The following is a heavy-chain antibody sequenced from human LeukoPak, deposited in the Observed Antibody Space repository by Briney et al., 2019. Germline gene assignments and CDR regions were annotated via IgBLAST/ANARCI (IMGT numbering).Heavy chain of an antibody. Sequence: GGSLRLSCAASGFTFSSYSMNWVRQAPGKGLEWVSSISSSSSYIYYADSVKGRFTISRDNAKNSLYLQMNSLRAEDTAVYYCSTSGSYSNTDFDYWGQGTLVTVSS. CDR2: ISSSSSYI. V-gene: IGHV3-21*04. CDR3: STSGSYSNTDFDY. CDR1: GFTFSSYS. J-gene: IGHJ4*02. D-gene: IGHD1-26*01.